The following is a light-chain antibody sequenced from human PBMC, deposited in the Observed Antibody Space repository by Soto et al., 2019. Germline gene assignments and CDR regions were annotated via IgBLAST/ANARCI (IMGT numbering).Light chain of an antibody. Sequence: DIQNTHCPTSLCASEGDSERTTCRASQSISSYLNWYQQKPGKAPKLLIYAASSLQSGVPSRFSGSGSGTDFTFTICCLQPEDIATYYCHQSYSTPLTFGEGTKVDIK. J-gene: IGKJ1*01. CDR1: QSISSY. V-gene: IGKV1-39*01. CDR2: AAS. CDR3: HQSYSTPLT.